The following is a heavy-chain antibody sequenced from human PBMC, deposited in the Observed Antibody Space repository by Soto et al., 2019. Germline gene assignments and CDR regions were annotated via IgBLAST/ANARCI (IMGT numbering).Heavy chain of an antibody. V-gene: IGHV1-46*01. J-gene: IGHJ3*01. CDR2: INPSDGST. CDR3: ALNAFDF. CDR1: GYTFTSYY. Sequence: QVQLVQSGAEVKKPGASVKLSCKTSGYTFTSYYIHWVQQAPGQALEWVAIINPSDGSTSTTQKFRGRVTVTRDMSTSTVYMDLSSLRSEDTAVYYCALNAFDFWGQGTMVTVSS.